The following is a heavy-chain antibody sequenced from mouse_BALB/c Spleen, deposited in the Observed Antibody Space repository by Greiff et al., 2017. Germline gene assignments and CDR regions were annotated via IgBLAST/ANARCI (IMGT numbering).Heavy chain of an antibody. Sequence: QVHVKQSGAELVRPGTSVKVSCKASGYAFTNYLIEWVKQRPGQGLEWIGVINPGSGGTNYNEKFKGKATLTADKSSSTAYMQLSSLTSDDSAVYFCARWRDYGSSYWYFDVWGAGTTVTVSS. CDR2: INPGSGGT. D-gene: IGHD1-1*01. CDR1: GYAFTNYL. CDR3: ARWRDYGSSYWYFDV. J-gene: IGHJ1*01. V-gene: IGHV1-54*01.